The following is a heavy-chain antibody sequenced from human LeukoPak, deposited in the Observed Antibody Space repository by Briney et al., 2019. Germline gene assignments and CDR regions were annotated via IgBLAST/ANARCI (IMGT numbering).Heavy chain of an antibody. CDR1: GFTFSIYS. V-gene: IGHV3-48*01. CDR3: AKDSDLHCSGGSCTSFDC. J-gene: IGHJ4*02. Sequence: GGSLRLSCAASGFTFSIYSMNWVRQAPGKGLEWVSYISSSSSTILYADSVKGRFTISRDNAKNSLYLQMNSLRAEDTAVYYCAKDSDLHCSGGSCTSFDCWGQGTLVTVSS. CDR2: ISSSSSTI. D-gene: IGHD2-15*01.